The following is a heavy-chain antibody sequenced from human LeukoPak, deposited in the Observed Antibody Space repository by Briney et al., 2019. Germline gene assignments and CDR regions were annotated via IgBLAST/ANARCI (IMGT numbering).Heavy chain of an antibody. V-gene: IGHV4-30-4*01. CDR3: ARDLFSYTTLRYFDY. Sequence: AQTLSLSCTVSGLPISSGDSYWSWIRQPPGKGLEWIGHIYYSGTTYYNPSLKSRVTISTDTSKNQFSLKLSSVTAADTAVYYCARDLFSYTTLRYFDYWGQGALVTVSS. CDR2: IYYSGTT. J-gene: IGHJ4*02. CDR1: GLPISSGDSY. D-gene: IGHD2-15*01.